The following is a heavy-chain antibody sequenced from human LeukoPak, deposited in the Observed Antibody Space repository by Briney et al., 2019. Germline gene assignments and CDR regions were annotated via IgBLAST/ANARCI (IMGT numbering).Heavy chain of an antibody. D-gene: IGHD6-6*01. CDR2: IIPIFGIA. Sequence: GSSVKVSCTASGGTFSIYAISWVRQAPGQGLEWMGRIIPIFGIANYAQKFQGRVTITADKSTSTAYMELSSLRSEDTAVYYCARRVGSSPDYYYGMDVWGQGTTVTVSS. CDR3: ARRVGSSPDYYYGMDV. J-gene: IGHJ6*02. CDR1: GGTFSIYA. V-gene: IGHV1-69*04.